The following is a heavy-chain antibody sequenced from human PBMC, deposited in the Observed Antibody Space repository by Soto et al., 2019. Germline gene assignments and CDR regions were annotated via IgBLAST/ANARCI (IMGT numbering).Heavy chain of an antibody. CDR1: GGSVSSGSYY. CDR2: IYYSGST. Sequence: SETLSLTCTVSGGSVSSGSYYWSWIRQPPGKGLEWIGYIYYSGSTNYNPSLKSRVTISVDTSKNQFSLKLSSVTAADTAVYYCARGADFWSGLGYFDYWGQGTLVTVSS. CDR3: ARGADFWSGLGYFDY. V-gene: IGHV4-61*01. D-gene: IGHD3-3*01. J-gene: IGHJ4*02.